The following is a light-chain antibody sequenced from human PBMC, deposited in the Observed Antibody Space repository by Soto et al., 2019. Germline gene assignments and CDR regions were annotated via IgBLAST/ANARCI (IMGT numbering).Light chain of an antibody. Sequence: EIVLTQSPGTLSLSPGARAPLSCRASQSVSSSYLAWYQQKPGQAPRLLIYGASSRATDIPDRFSGSGSGIDFALTISRLEPEDFAVYYCQKYGDSSITFGQGTRLEIK. CDR2: GAS. J-gene: IGKJ5*01. CDR1: QSVSSSY. V-gene: IGKV3-20*01. CDR3: QKYGDSSIT.